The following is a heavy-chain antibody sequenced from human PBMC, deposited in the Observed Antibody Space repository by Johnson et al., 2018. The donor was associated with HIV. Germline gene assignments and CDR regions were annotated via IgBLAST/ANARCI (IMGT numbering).Heavy chain of an antibody. CDR2: IDWTGANA. CDR3: ARGRERGMFDI. J-gene: IGHJ3*02. V-gene: IGHV3-20*04. CDR1: GFTFDDYG. Sequence: VQLVESGGGLVQSGGSLRLSCAASGFTFDDYGMSWVRQVPGKGLEWVSGIDWTGANAGYADSVKGRFTIFRDNAKNTLYLQMNSLRAEDTAVYYCARGRERGMFDIWGQGTMVTVSS. D-gene: IGHD5-24*01.